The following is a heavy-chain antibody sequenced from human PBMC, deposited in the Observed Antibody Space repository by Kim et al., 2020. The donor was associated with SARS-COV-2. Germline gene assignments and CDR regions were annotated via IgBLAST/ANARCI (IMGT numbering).Heavy chain of an antibody. CDR1: GYSFTNYW. J-gene: IGHJ6*02. CDR3: ARHETAMYSSSWNGDYYYYGMDV. CDR2: IYPGDSDT. Sequence: GESLKISCKGSGYSFTNYWIGWVRQMPGKGLEWMGIIYPGDSDTRYSPSFQGQVTISADKSISTAYLQWSSLKASDTAMYYCARHETAMYSSSWNGDYYYYGMDVWGQGTTVTVSS. D-gene: IGHD6-13*01. V-gene: IGHV5-51*01.